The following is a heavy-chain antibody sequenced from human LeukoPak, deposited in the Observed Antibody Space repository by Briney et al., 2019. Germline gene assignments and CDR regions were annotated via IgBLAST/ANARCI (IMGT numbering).Heavy chain of an antibody. Sequence: PGGSLRLSCAASGFTFSSYGMHWVRQAPGKGLERVAVIWYDGSNKYYADSVKGRFTISRDNSKNTLYLQMNSLRAEDTAVYYCARDQRYGDYWSGFDYWGQGTLVTVSS. CDR1: GFTFSSYG. D-gene: IGHD4-17*01. V-gene: IGHV3-33*01. J-gene: IGHJ4*02. CDR3: ARDQRYGDYWSGFDY. CDR2: IWYDGSNK.